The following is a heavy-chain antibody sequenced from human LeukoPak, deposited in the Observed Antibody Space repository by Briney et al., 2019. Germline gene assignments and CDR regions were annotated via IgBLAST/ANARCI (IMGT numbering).Heavy chain of an antibody. CDR2: IYHSGST. CDR3: ARTRYYYGSRSYRAPYYFDY. J-gene: IGHJ4*02. D-gene: IGHD3-10*01. CDR1: GYSISSGYY. V-gene: IGHV4-38-2*02. Sequence: SETLSLTCTVSGYSISSGYYWGWIRQPPGKGLEWIGSIYHSGSTYYNPSLKSRVAVSVDTSKNQFSLKLSSVTAADTAVYYRARTRYYYGSRSYRAPYYFDYWGQGTLVTVSS.